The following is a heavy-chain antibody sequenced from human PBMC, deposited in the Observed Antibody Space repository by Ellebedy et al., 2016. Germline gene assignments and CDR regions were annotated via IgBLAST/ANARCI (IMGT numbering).Heavy chain of an antibody. J-gene: IGHJ2*01. CDR1: GFTFSNAW. Sequence: GESLKISXAASGFTFSNAWMSWVRQAPGKGLEWVGRIKSKTDGGTTDYAAPVKGRFTISRDDSKNTLYLQMNSLKTEDTAVYYCTTGYCSGGSCYPDGYFDLWGRGTLVTVSS. CDR3: TTGYCSGGSCYPDGYFDL. D-gene: IGHD2-15*01. CDR2: IKSKTDGGTT. V-gene: IGHV3-15*01.